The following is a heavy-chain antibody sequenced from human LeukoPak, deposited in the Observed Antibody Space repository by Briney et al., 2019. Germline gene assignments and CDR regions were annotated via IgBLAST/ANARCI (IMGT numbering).Heavy chain of an antibody. D-gene: IGHD3-22*01. J-gene: IGHJ3*02. V-gene: IGHV1-69*05. CDR1: GGTFSSYA. CDR3: ARPLRSGYYYNAFDI. Sequence: SVKVSCKASGGTFSSYAMSWVRQAPGQGLEWMGRIVPIFGTANYAQKFHGRVTITTDESTSTAYMELSSLRSEDTAVYYCARPLRSGYYYNAFDIWGQGTMVTVSS. CDR2: IVPIFGTA.